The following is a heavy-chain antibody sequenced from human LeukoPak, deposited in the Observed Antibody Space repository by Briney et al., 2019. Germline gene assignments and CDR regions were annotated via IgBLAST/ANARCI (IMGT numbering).Heavy chain of an antibody. CDR2: INPNSGGT. J-gene: IGHJ4*02. CDR1: GYTFTGYY. D-gene: IGHD3-22*01. Sequence: SVKFSCKASGYTFTGYYMHWVRQAPGQGLEWMGWINPNSGGTNYAQKFQGWVTMTRDTSISTAYMELSRLRSDDTAVYYCARDSRPPHSYYYDSSGSYFDYWGQGTLVTVSS. CDR3: ARDSRPPHSYYYDSSGSYFDY. V-gene: IGHV1-2*04.